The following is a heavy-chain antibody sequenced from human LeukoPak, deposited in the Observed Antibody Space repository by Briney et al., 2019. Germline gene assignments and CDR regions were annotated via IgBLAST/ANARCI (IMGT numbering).Heavy chain of an antibody. D-gene: IGHD3-3*01. CDR3: AREGGFFRPLDY. J-gene: IGHJ4*02. V-gene: IGHV4-4*02. Sequence: SETLSLTCGVSGGSVTSTNWWTWVRQPPGKGLEWIGEVHLDGRTNYNPSLKSRLTMSVDLSENHISLKLTSVTAANAAVYYCAREGGFFRPLDYSGQGTLVTVSS. CDR1: GGSVTSTNW. CDR2: VHLDGRT.